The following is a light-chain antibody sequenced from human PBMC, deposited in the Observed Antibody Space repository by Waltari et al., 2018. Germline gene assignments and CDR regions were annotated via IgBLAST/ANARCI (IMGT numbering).Light chain of an antibody. CDR3: QQAKSFPVT. J-gene: IGKJ5*01. V-gene: IGKV1-12*01. CDR2: DAS. CDR1: QVFSSR. Sequence: CGGSQVFSSRVTWYQQEAGKAPKVLIYDASIFQRGVPSRFSGSGSGTACTLTISSLQPEDFATYYCQQAKSFPVTFGQGTRLEIK.